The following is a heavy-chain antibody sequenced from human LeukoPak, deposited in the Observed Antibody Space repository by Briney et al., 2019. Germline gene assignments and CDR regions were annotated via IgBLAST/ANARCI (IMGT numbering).Heavy chain of an antibody. D-gene: IGHD2/OR15-2a*01. CDR1: GGSINNYY. CDR2: IYYSGST. V-gene: IGHV4-59*03. J-gene: IGHJ4*02. CDR3: AAWQNRLFDY. Sequence: SETLSLTCTISGGSINNYYWSWIRQPPGKGLEWIGYIYYSGSTTYNPSLKSRVIISIDTSKNQISLKLSSVTAADTAVYYCAAWQNRLFDYWGQGTLVTVSS.